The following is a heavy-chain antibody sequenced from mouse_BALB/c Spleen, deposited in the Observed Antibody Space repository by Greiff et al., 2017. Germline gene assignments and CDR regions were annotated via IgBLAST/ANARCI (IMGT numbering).Heavy chain of an antibody. CDR1: GYAFTNYL. Sequence: QVQLQQSGAELVRPGTSVKVSCKASGYAFTNYLIEWVKQRPGQGLEWIGVINPGSGGTNYNEKFKGKATLTADKSSSTAYMQLSSLTSDDSAVYFCARYPYYGSNYAMDYWGQGTSVTVSS. CDR2: INPGSGGT. D-gene: IGHD1-1*01. J-gene: IGHJ4*01. CDR3: ARYPYYGSNYAMDY. V-gene: IGHV1-54*01.